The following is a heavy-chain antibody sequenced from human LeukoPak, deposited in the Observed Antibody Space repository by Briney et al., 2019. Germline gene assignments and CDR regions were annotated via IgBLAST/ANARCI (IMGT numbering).Heavy chain of an antibody. Sequence: PSETLSLTCAVYGGSFSGYYWSWIRQPPGKGLEWIGEINHSGSTNYNPSLKSRVTISVDTSKNQFSLKLSSVTAADTAVYYCARKGVYYDILTGYLNWFDPWGQGTLVTVSS. J-gene: IGHJ5*02. V-gene: IGHV4-34*01. D-gene: IGHD3-9*01. CDR2: INHSGST. CDR3: ARKGVYYDILTGYLNWFDP. CDR1: GGSFSGYY.